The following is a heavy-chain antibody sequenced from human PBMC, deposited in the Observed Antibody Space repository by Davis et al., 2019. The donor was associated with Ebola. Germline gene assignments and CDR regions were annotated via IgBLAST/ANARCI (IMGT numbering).Heavy chain of an antibody. CDR2: ISSSSSYI. Sequence: GGSLRLSCAASGFTFSSYGMHWVRQAPGKGLEWVSSISSSSSYIYYADSVKGRFTISRDNAKNSLYLQMNSLRAEDTAVYYCARIFGVVRYFDYWGQGTLVTVSS. CDR3: ARIFGVVRYFDY. CDR1: GFTFSSYG. J-gene: IGHJ4*02. D-gene: IGHD3-3*01. V-gene: IGHV3-21*01.